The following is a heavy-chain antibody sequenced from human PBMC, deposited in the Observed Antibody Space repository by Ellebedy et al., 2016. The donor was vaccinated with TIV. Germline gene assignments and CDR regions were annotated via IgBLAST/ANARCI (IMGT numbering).Heavy chain of an antibody. J-gene: IGHJ4*02. D-gene: IGHD4-17*01. CDR2: ISSSSSYI. CDR3: SRHTDYALDY. CDR1: GFTFSNAW. V-gene: IGHV3-21*01. Sequence: GESLKISCAASGFTFSNAWMNWVRQAPGKGLEWVSSISSSSSYIYYADSVKGRFTISRDNAKNSLYLQMNSLRAEDTAVYYCSRHTDYALDYWGQGALVTVSS.